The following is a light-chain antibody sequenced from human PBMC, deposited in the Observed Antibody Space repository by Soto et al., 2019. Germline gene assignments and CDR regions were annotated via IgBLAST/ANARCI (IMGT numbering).Light chain of an antibody. J-gene: IGLJ2*01. CDR3: EACNVNLNGVV. CDR2: SSN. CDR1: SSNIGSNS. V-gene: IGLV1-44*01. Sequence: QSVLTQPPSASGTPGQRVTISCSGSSSNIGSNSVNWYQQLPGTAPKLLMYSSNQRPSGVPDRFSGSMSGTSASLAISRLHIGNRANHDSEACNVNLNGVVFSGETKVTVL.